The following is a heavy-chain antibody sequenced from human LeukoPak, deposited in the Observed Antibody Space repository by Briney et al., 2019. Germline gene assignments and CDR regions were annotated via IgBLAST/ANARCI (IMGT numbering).Heavy chain of an antibody. D-gene: IGHD3-16*01. V-gene: IGHV4-39*02. CDR2: IYYSGST. CDR3: AKDVAYTFDY. CDR1: GGSISSRTYY. Sequence: PSETLSLTCTVSGGSISSRTYYWGWIRQPPGKGLEWIGSIYYSGSTYYNPSLKSRVTISVDTSKNQFSLKLSSVTAADTAVYYCAKDVAYTFDYWGQGTLVTVSS. J-gene: IGHJ4*02.